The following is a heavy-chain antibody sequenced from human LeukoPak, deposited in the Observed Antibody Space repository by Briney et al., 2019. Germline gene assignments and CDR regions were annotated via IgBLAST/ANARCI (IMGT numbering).Heavy chain of an antibody. Sequence: GASVKVSCKASGYTFTSYGISWVRQAPGQGLEWMGWISAYNGNTNYAQKLQGRVTMTTDTSTSTAYMELRSPRSDDTAVYYCARVRWPGYGALYYYYGMDVWGQGTTVTVSS. D-gene: IGHD4-17*01. CDR3: ARVRWPGYGALYYYYGMDV. CDR1: GYTFTSYG. V-gene: IGHV1-18*01. CDR2: ISAYNGNT. J-gene: IGHJ6*02.